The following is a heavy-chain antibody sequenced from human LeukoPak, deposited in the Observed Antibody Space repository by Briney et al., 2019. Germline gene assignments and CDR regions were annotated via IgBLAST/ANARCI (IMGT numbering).Heavy chain of an antibody. CDR1: GGSISSSDW. CDR2: IYHSGST. D-gene: IGHD6-13*01. V-gene: IGHV4-4*02. Sequence: PSETLSLTCAVSGGSISSSDWWSWVRQPPGKGLAWIGQIYHSGSTNYNPSLKSRVTISVDKSKNQFSLKLSSVTAADTAVYYCAKAAAQLVRTVLDYWGQGTLVTVSS. J-gene: IGHJ4*02. CDR3: AKAAAQLVRTVLDY.